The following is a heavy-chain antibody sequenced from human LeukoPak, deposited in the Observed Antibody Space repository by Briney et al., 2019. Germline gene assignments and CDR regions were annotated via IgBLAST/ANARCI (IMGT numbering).Heavy chain of an antibody. V-gene: IGHV3-30*18. CDR2: ISYDGSNK. CDR3: AKITRSLPDY. Sequence: GGSLSLSCAASGFTFSSYGMHWVRQAPGKGLEWVAVISYDGSNKYYADSVKGRFTISRDNSKNTLYLQMNSLRAEDTAVYYCAKITRSLPDYWGQGTLVTVSS. J-gene: IGHJ4*02. D-gene: IGHD3-10*01. CDR1: GFTFSSYG.